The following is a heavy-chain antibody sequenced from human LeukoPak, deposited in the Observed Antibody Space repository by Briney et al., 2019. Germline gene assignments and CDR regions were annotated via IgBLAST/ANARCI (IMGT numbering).Heavy chain of an antibody. J-gene: IGHJ4*02. CDR3: AREHDSSGRDY. CDR2: IYHSGST. D-gene: IGHD3-22*01. CDR1: GGSISSGGYS. V-gene: IGHV4-30-2*01. Sequence: SETLSLTCAVSGGSISSGGYSWSWIRQPPGKGLEWIGYIYHSGSTYYNPSLKSRVTISVDRSKNQFSPKLSSVTAADTAVYYCAREHDSSGRDYWGQGTLVTVSS.